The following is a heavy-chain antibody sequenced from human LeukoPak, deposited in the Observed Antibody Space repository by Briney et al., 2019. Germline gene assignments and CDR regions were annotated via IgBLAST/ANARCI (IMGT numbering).Heavy chain of an antibody. J-gene: IGHJ6*03. D-gene: IGHD3-22*01. Sequence: GGSLRLSCAASGFTFSTYAMSWDRQAPGKGLEWVSLIGGSDGRTRYADSVKGRFTISRDNSKNTLYLEMNSLRAEDTAVYYCAKDSSSYDWGYMDVWGKGTTVAISS. V-gene: IGHV3-23*01. CDR2: IGGSDGRT. CDR1: GFTFSTYA. CDR3: AKDSSSYDWGYMDV.